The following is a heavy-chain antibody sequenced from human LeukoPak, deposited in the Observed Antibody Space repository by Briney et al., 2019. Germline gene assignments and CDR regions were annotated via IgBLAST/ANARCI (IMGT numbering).Heavy chain of an antibody. CDR3: TTFYGDGAEGYYYYMDV. CDR1: GFTFSSYG. D-gene: IGHD4-17*01. Sequence: GGSLRLSCGASGFTFSSYGMHWVRQAPGKGLEWVGRIKSKTDGGTTDYAAPVKGRFTISRDDSKNTLCLQMNSLKTEDTAVYYCTTFYGDGAEGYYYYMDVWGKGTTVTVSS. V-gene: IGHV3-15*01. J-gene: IGHJ6*03. CDR2: IKSKTDGGTT.